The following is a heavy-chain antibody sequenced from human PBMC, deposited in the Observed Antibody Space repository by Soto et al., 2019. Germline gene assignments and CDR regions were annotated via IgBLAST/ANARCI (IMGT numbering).Heavy chain of an antibody. J-gene: IGHJ4*02. D-gene: IGHD3-22*01. CDR3: ARLGGYYQAFDS. CDR2: IYYTGST. Sequence: PSETLSLTCTVSGGSISSRGYYWGWIRQPPGKGLEWIGTIYYTGSTNYNPSLKSRVTISVDTSKNQFSLKLDSVTAADTAVYYCARLGGYYQAFDSWGQGTLVTVSS. CDR1: GGSISSRGYY. V-gene: IGHV4-39*07.